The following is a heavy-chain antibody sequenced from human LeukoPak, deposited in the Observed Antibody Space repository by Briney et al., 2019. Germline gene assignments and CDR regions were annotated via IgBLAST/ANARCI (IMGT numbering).Heavy chain of an antibody. J-gene: IGHJ6*03. CDR3: ARSVRRGGDYYYYYMDV. D-gene: IGHD3-10*02. CDR1: GGSISSSSYY. Sequence: SETLSLTRTVSGGSISSSSYYWGWIRQPPGKGLEWIGSIYYSGSTYYNPSLKSRVTISVDTSKNQFSLKLSSVTAADTAVYYCARSVRRGGDYYYYYMDVWGKGTTVTVSS. V-gene: IGHV4-39*01. CDR2: IYYSGST.